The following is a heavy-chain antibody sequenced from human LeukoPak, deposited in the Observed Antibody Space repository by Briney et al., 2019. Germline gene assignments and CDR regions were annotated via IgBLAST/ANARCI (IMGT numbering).Heavy chain of an antibody. V-gene: IGHV3-9*01. CDR2: ISWNSGSI. CDR3: ARGESPDY. D-gene: IGHD2-21*01. CDR1: GFTFDDYA. Sequence: GGSLRLSCAASGFTFDDYAMHWVRQAPGKGLEWVSGISWNSGSIGYADSVKGRFTISRDNAKNSLYLQMNSLRAEDTAVYYCARGESPDYWGQGTLVTVSS. J-gene: IGHJ4*02.